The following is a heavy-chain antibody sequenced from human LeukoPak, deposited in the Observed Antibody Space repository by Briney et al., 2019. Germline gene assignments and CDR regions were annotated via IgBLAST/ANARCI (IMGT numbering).Heavy chain of an antibody. J-gene: IGHJ4*02. V-gene: IGHV4-4*02. CDR3: ARRSGVLWFGELSPLDH. Sequence: PSGTLSLTCAVSGGSISSSNWWSWVRQPPGKGLEWIGEIYHSGSTNYNPSLKSRVTISVDKSKNQFSLKLSSVTAADTAVYYCARRSGVLWFGELSPLDHWGQGTLVTVPS. CDR1: GGSISSSNW. D-gene: IGHD3-10*01. CDR2: IYHSGST.